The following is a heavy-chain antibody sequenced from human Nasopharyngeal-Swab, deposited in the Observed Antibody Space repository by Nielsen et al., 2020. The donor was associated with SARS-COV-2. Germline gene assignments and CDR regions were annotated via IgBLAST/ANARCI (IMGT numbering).Heavy chain of an antibody. Sequence: GESLKISCAASGFTFSSYGMHWVRQAPGTGLKWVAVISYDGSNKYYADSVKGRFTISRDNSKNTLYLQMNSLRAEDTAVYYCAKKDTAMDAQGYYYGMDVWGQGTTVTVSS. V-gene: IGHV3-30*18. CDR1: GFTFSSYG. CDR3: AKKDTAMDAQGYYYGMDV. J-gene: IGHJ6*02. D-gene: IGHD5-18*01. CDR2: ISYDGSNK.